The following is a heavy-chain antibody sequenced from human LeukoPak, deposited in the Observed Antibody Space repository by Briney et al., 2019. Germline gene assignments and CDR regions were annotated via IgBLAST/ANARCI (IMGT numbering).Heavy chain of an antibody. CDR3: TRPPYYDSSGYFDY. Sequence: PGGSLRLSCAASGFTFGDYAMSWVRQAPGKGLEWVGFIRSKAYGGTTEYAASVKGRFTISRDDSKSIAYLQMNSLKTEDTAVYYCTRPPYYDSSGYFDYWGQGTLVTVSS. V-gene: IGHV3-49*04. J-gene: IGHJ4*02. CDR1: GFTFGDYA. D-gene: IGHD3-22*01. CDR2: IRSKAYGGTT.